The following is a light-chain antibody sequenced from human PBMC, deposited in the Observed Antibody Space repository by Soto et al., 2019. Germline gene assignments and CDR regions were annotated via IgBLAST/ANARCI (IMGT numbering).Light chain of an antibody. J-gene: IGKJ5*01. Sequence: DIVMPQSPLSLPVTPGEPASMYYKSSQSLLHSSGYNCLDWYLQKPGQSPQLLIYLGSYRASRVHDRLSGNDYGTDVTLKISRVEAEDVVIYECVQAVPTPLPVGRGPRLDIK. CDR2: LGS. V-gene: IGKV2-28*01. CDR3: VQAVPTPLP. CDR1: QSLLHSSGYNC.